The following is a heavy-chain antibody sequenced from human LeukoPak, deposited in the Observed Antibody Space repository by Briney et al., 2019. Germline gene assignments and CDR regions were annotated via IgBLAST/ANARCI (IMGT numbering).Heavy chain of an antibody. CDR3: ARAVGSGSFQTYYYYVDV. Sequence: SETLSLTCTVSGGSISNYYWGWIRQAPGKGLEWIGSIYYSGNTYYNSSLKSRVTISLDTSKNQFSLNLFSVTAADTAVYYCARAVGSGSFQTYYYYVDVWGKGTTVTISS. CDR1: GGSISNYY. CDR2: IYYSGNT. J-gene: IGHJ6*03. V-gene: IGHV4-39*07. D-gene: IGHD3-10*01.